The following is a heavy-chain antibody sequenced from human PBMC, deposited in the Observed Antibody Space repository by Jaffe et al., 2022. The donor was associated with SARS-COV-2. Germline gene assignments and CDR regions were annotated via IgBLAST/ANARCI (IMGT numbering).Heavy chain of an antibody. J-gene: IGHJ4*02. V-gene: IGHV3-23*01. D-gene: IGHD3-22*01. CDR1: GFTFSSYA. CDR3: AKDLVGYDSSGYYPSDY. Sequence: EVQLLESGGGLVQPGGSLRLSCAASGFTFSSYAMSWVRQAPGKGLEWVSAISGSGGSTYYADSVKGRFTISRDNSKNTLYLQMNSLRAEDTAVYYCAKDLVGYDSSGYYPSDYWGQGTLVTVSS. CDR2: ISGSGGST.